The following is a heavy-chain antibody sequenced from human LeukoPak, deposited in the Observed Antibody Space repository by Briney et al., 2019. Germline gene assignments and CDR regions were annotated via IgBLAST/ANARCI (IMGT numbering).Heavy chain of an antibody. D-gene: IGHD4-17*01. V-gene: IGHV1-69*13. CDR1: GGTFSSYA. Sequence: GASVKVSCKASGGTFSSYAISWVRQAPGQGLEWMGGIIPIFGTANYAQKFQGRATITADESTSTAYMELSSLRSEDTAVYYCARAPPKTHDYGDYDDYCDQGTLVIVSS. CDR3: ARAPPKTHDYGDYDDY. CDR2: IIPIFGTA. J-gene: IGHJ4*02.